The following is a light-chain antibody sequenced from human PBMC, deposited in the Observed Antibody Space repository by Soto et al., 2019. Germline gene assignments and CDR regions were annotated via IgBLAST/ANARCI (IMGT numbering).Light chain of an antibody. CDR3: MQGTHWPHT. J-gene: IGKJ1*01. Sequence: DVVMTQSPLPLACTIGKAASICVISTRTPVYSDGNNSLNWFQQRPGQSPRRLIFEVSNRDSGVPDRFCGSASGTDFTLKISRVEAEDVGVYYCMQGTHWPHTFGQGTKVDIK. V-gene: IGKV2-30*01. CDR2: EVS. CDR1: RTPVYSDGNNS.